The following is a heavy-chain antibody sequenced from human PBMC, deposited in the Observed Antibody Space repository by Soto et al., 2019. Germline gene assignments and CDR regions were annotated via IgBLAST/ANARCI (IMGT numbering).Heavy chain of an antibody. D-gene: IGHD2-2*01. J-gene: IGHJ3*02. CDR1: GFTFSSYW. CDR2: IEQDGSEK. CDR3: ARGVVPETTEEPSDAFDI. Sequence: GGSLRLSCVASGFTFSSYWMSWVRQAPGKGLEWVANIEQDGSEKYYVDSVKGRFTISRDNAKNSLYLQMNSLRAEDTAVYYCARGVVPETTEEPSDAFDIWGQGTMVTVSS. V-gene: IGHV3-7*03.